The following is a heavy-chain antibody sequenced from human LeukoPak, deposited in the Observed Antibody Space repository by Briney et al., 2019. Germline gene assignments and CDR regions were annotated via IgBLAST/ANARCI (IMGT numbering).Heavy chain of an antibody. J-gene: IGHJ4*02. Sequence: ASVKVSCKASGYTFTTYYIHWVRQAPGQGLEWTGIINPSGGSTTYAQKFQGRVTMTRDTSTSTVYMELSSLRSDDTAVYYCARAYSSSWTFDYWGQGTLVTASS. CDR2: INPSGGST. D-gene: IGHD6-13*01. V-gene: IGHV1-46*01. CDR1: GYTFTTYY. CDR3: ARAYSSSWTFDY.